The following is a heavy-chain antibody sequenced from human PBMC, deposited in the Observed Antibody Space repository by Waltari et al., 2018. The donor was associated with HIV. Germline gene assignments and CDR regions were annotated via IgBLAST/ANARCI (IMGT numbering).Heavy chain of an antibody. CDR2: IYLGDSKT. J-gene: IGHJ6*02. CDR1: GYSFTNYW. V-gene: IGHV5-51*01. CDR3: ARRRAARLNYYYGMDV. Sequence: EVQLVQSGAEVKKPGESLQISCKGSGYSFTNYWSGWLRQMPGKGLEWMGIIYLGDSKTRYNPSFQGQVTSSADKSTSTAYLQWSSLKASDTAIYYCARRRAARLNYYYGMDVWGQGTTVTVSS. D-gene: IGHD6-6*01.